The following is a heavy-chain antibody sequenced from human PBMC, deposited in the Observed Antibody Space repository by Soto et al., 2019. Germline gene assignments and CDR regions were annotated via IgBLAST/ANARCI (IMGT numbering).Heavy chain of an antibody. CDR2: ISSSGSTI. Sequence: GGSLRLSCAASGFSFSSHSMKWVRQAPGKGLEWVSYISSSGSTIYYADSVKGRFTISRDNAKNSLYLQMNSLRDDDTAVYYCARGRGYCGGTNCDLDDWGQGALVTVSS. CDR3: ARGRGYCGGTNCDLDD. J-gene: IGHJ4*02. V-gene: IGHV3-48*02. D-gene: IGHD2-21*01. CDR1: GFSFSSHS.